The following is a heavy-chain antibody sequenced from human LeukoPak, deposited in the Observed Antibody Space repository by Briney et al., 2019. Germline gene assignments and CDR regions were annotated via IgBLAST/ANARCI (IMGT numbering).Heavy chain of an antibody. J-gene: IGHJ6*03. CDR2: ISSSSSSI. Sequence: GGSLRLSCAVSGFTFSSYSMNWVRQAPGKGLEWVSYISSSSSSIYSPDSVKGRFTVSRDNAQNSLYLPMNSLSAEDTAVYYCARGDYYYYYYMDVWGKGTTVSVSS. CDR3: ARGDYYYYYYMDV. V-gene: IGHV3-48*04. CDR1: GFTFSSYS.